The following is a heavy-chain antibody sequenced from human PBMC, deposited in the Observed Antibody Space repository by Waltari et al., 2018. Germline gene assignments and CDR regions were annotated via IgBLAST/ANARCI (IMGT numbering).Heavy chain of an antibody. J-gene: IGHJ5*02. CDR3: ARDRGSGWLWGWFDP. CDR1: GFTFSSYW. D-gene: IGHD6-19*01. CDR2: IKQDGSEK. V-gene: IGHV3-7*01. Sequence: EVQLVESGGGLVQPGGSLRLACGASGFTFSSYWMSWVRRAPGKGLEWVANIKQDGSEKYYVDSVKGRFTISRDNAKNSLYLQMNSLRAEDTAVYYCARDRGSGWLWGWFDPWGQGTLVTVSS.